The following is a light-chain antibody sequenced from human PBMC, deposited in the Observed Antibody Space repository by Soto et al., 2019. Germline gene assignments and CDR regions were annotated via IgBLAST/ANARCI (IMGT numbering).Light chain of an antibody. CDR3: AAWDDSLNVP. CDR2: SNN. Sequence: QSVLTQPPSASGTPGQRVTISCSGSSSNIGSNTVNWYQQVPGTAPKLLIYSNNQRPSGVSDRFSGSKSGTSASLAISGLQSEDEADYFCAAWDDSLNVPFGRGTKVTVL. J-gene: IGLJ3*02. CDR1: SSNIGSNT. V-gene: IGLV1-44*01.